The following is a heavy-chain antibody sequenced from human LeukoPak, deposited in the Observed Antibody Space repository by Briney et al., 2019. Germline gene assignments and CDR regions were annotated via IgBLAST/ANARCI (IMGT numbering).Heavy chain of an antibody. CDR2: IYPGDSDT. J-gene: IGHJ6*02. D-gene: IGHD3-16*01. V-gene: IGHV5-51*01. Sequence: GESLKISCQGSGYSFTSYWIGWVRQMPGKGLEWMGIIYPGDSDTRYSPSFQGQVTISADKSISTAYLQWSSLKASDTAMYYCARQISFGLGYYYYYGMDVWGQGTTVTVSS. CDR3: ARQISFGLGYYYYYGMDV. CDR1: GYSFTSYW.